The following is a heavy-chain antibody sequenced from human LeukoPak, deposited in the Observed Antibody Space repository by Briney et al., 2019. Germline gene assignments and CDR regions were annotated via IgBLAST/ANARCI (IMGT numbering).Heavy chain of an antibody. D-gene: IGHD3-10*01. CDR3: VRDRSLGSQFYYYIDV. CDR1: GFTFTSCA. CDR2: ISSSSANI. V-gene: IGHV3-48*01. J-gene: IGHJ6*03. Sequence: GGSLRLSCTASGFTFTSCAVNWVRQAPGKGLEWVSYISSSSANIHYADSVKGRFTVSRDNAKNSLYLQMNSLTAEDTAVYYCVRDRSLGSQFYYYIDVWGKGTTATVSS.